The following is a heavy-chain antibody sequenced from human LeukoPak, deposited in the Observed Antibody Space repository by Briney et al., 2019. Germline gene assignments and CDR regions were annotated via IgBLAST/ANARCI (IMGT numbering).Heavy chain of an antibody. CDR1: GYTFTGYY. D-gene: IGHD3-22*01. Sequence: ASVKVSCKASGYTFTGYYMHWVRQAPGLGLEWMGRINPNSGGTNYAQKFQGRVTMTRDTSISTAYMELSRLRSDDTAVYYCARLYYYDSSGSINWFDPWGQGTLVTVSS. CDR3: ARLYYYDSSGSINWFDP. J-gene: IGHJ5*02. CDR2: INPNSGGT. V-gene: IGHV1-2*06.